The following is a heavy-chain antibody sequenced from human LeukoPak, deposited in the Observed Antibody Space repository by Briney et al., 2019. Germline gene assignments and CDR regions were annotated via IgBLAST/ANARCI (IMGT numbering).Heavy chain of an antibody. J-gene: IGHJ4*02. CDR1: GGSISSGGYY. CDR3: ARDTAMVNAHYFDY. Sequence: SETLSLTCTVSGGSISSGGYYGSWIRQHPGKGLEWIGYIYHSGSTYYNPSLKSRVTISVDTSKNQFSLKLSSVTAADTAVYYCARDTAMVNAHYFDYWGQGTLVTVSS. D-gene: IGHD5-18*01. V-gene: IGHV4-31*02. CDR2: IYHSGST.